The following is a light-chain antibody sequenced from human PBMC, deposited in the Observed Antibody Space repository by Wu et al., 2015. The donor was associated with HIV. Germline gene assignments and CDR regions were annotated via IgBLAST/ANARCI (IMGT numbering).Light chain of an antibody. CDR3: QQCMTGRSP. Sequence: EIVMTQSPVTLSVSLGQRATLSCWASQSIGNRLAWYQQKPGQAPRLLIYGASTRATDIPARFSGSGSGTYFTLTISSLQSEDFAVYYCQQCMTGRSPFGQG. CDR1: QSIGNR. CDR2: GAS. V-gene: IGKV3-15*01. J-gene: IGKJ1*01.